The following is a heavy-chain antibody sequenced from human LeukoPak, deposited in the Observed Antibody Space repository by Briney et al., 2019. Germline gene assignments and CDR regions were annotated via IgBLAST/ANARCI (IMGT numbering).Heavy chain of an antibody. D-gene: IGHD3-16*02. CDR3: ARGPRAGMITFGGVIAYFDY. V-gene: IGHV1-2*02. CDR1: GYTFTGYY. CDR2: INPSSGGT. J-gene: IGHJ4*02. Sequence: ASVKVSCKALGYTFTGYYVHWVRQAPGQGLEWMGWINPSSGGTNYAQKFQGRVTMTRDTSISTAYMELSRLRSDDTAVYYCARGPRAGMITFGGVIAYFDYWGQGTLVTVSS.